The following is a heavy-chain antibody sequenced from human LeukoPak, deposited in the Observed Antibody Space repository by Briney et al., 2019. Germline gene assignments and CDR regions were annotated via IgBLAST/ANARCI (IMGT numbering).Heavy chain of an antibody. V-gene: IGHV4-59*01. CDR1: GGSISSYY. J-gene: IGHJ6*03. Sequence: PSETLSLTCTVSGGSISSYYWSWIRQPPGKGLEWIGYIYYSGSTNYNPPLKSRVTISVDTSKNQFSLKLSSVTAADTAVYYCARAAGGYYYYYMDVWGKGTTVTVSS. D-gene: IGHD3-16*01. CDR3: ARAAGGYYYYYMDV. CDR2: IYYSGST.